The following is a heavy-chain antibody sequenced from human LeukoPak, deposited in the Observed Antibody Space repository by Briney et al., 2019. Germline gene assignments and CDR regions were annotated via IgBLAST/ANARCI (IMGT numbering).Heavy chain of an antibody. V-gene: IGHV1-46*03. Sequence: GASVKVSCKASGYTFTGYYIHWVRQAPGQGLEWMGIINPSGGSTSYAQKFQGRVTMTRDTSTSTVYMELSSLRSEDTAVYYCASASFYYYYGMDVWGQGTTVTVSS. CDR3: ASASFYYYYGMDV. CDR2: INPSGGST. CDR1: GYTFTGYY. J-gene: IGHJ6*02.